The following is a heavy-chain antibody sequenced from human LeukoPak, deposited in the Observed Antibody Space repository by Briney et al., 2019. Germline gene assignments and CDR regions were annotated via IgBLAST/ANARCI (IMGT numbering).Heavy chain of an antibody. CDR2: IYPGDSDI. D-gene: IGHD2-15*01. V-gene: IGHV5-51*01. CDR3: ARGLYCSGGSCRFDY. J-gene: IGHJ4*02. CDR1: GYSFTSSW. Sequence: GESLKISCGGSGYSFTSSWIGWVRQMPGKGLEWMGIIYPGDSDIRYSPSFQGQVTISADKSITTAYLQWSRLKASDTAIYYCARGLYCSGGSCRFDYWGQGTLVTVSS.